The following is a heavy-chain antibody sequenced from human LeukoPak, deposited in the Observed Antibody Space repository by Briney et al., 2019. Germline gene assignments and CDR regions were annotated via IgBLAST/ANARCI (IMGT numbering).Heavy chain of an antibody. D-gene: IGHD3-9*01. CDR1: GYTFTGYY. CDR3: ARGPDPSPETYYDILTGLTFDC. CDR2: INPNSGGT. J-gene: IGHJ4*02. V-gene: IGHV1-2*02. Sequence: ASVKVSCKASGYTFTGYYMHWVRQAPGQGLEWMGWINPNSGGTNYAQKFQGRVTMTRDTSISTAYMELSRLRSDDTAVYYCARGPDPSPETYYDILTGLTFDCWGQGTLVTVSS.